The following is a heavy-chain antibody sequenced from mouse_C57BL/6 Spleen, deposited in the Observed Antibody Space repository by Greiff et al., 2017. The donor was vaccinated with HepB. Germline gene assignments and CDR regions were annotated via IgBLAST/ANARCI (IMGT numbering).Heavy chain of an antibody. V-gene: IGHV5-17*01. Sequence: VQLKESGGGLVKPGGSLKLSCAASGFTFSDYGMHWVRQAPEKGLEWVAYISSGSSTIYYADTVKGRFTISRDNAKNTLFLQMTSLRSEATAMYYCARGTTVVAEMDYWGQGTSVTVSS. D-gene: IGHD1-1*01. CDR3: ARGTTVVAEMDY. CDR2: ISSGSSTI. J-gene: IGHJ4*01. CDR1: GFTFSDYG.